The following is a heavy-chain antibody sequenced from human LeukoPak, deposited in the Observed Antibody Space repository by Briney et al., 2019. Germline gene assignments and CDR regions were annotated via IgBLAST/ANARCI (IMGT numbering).Heavy chain of an antibody. D-gene: IGHD3-22*01. CDR2: INPNSGGT. J-gene: IGHJ4*02. CDR1: GYTFTGYY. V-gene: IGHV1-2*02. CDR3: ARAFYDSTNYPGGEDY. Sequence: ASVKVSCKASGYTFTGYYMHWVRQAPGQGLEWMGWINPNSGGTNYAQNFQGRVTMTGDTSISTAYMELSRLRSDDTAVYYYARAFYDSTNYPGGEDYWGQGTLVTVSS.